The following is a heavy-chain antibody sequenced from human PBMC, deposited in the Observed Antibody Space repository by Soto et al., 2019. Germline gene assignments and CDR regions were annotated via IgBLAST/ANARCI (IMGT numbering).Heavy chain of an antibody. CDR2: ISEYNGDT. D-gene: IGHD4-17*01. V-gene: IGHV1-18*01. Sequence: QVQLLQSGAEVKKPGASVKVSCKASGYTFGSYGINWVRQAHGQGLEWMGWISEYNGDTHFGQRFQDRLTMTTDTSPSPAYMELRSLRSDDTAVYYCATDYGVNSQPDHRGQGTMVTVSS. J-gene: IGHJ4*02. CDR3: ATDYGVNSQPDH. CDR1: GYTFGSYG.